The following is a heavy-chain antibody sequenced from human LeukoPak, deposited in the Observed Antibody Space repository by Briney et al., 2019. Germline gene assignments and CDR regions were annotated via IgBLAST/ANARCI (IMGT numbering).Heavy chain of an antibody. J-gene: IGHJ4*02. CDR2: ISSSSSTI. V-gene: IGHV3-48*01. Sequence: GGSLRLSCAASGFTFSSYSMNWVRQAPGKGLEWVSYISSSSSTIYYADSVKGRFTISRDNAKNSLYLQMNSLRAEDTAVYYCARDNAQYYDFWSGYLNFDYWGQGTLVTVSS. D-gene: IGHD3-3*01. CDR3: ARDNAQYYDFWSGYLNFDY. CDR1: GFTFSSYS.